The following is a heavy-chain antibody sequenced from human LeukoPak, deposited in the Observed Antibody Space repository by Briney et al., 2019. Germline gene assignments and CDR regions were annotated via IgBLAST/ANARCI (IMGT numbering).Heavy chain of an antibody. CDR2: INPSGGST. J-gene: IGHJ4*02. Sequence: ASVKVSCKASGYTFTSYYMHWVRQALGQGLEWMGIINPSGGSTSYAQKFQGRVTMTRDTSTSTVYMELSSLRSEDTAVYYCARDRGSWNDFDYWGQGTLVTVSS. D-gene: IGHD1-1*01. CDR1: GYTFTSYY. V-gene: IGHV1-46*01. CDR3: ARDRGSWNDFDY.